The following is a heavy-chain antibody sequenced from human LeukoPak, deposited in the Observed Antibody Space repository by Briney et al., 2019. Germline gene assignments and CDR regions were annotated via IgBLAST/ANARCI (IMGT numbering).Heavy chain of an antibody. CDR2: ISGSGSTT. CDR3: ARFGYVAAVDL. Sequence: GGSLRLSCAASGFTFSIYAMSWVRQAPGKGLEWVSGISGSGSTTDYADSVKGRFTISRDNAKNTLYLQMNSLRAEDTAVYYCARFGYVAAVDLWGQGTLVTVSS. CDR1: GFTFSIYA. V-gene: IGHV3-23*01. J-gene: IGHJ4*02. D-gene: IGHD2-15*01.